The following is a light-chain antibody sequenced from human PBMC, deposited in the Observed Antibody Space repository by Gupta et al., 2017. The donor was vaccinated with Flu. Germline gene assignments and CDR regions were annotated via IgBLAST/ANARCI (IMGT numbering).Light chain of an antibody. Sequence: QTSRRTCSGYALPRKYTFWYHQQPGQAPRLIMYKDYERHSVIPERFSASTSVTTGTLTISGVQPEEEAGYYCQTTDNRGEYVIIFGGGTRSTVL. V-gene: IGLV3-25*01. CDR1: ALPRKY. CDR2: KDY. CDR3: QTTDNRGEYVII. J-gene: IGLJ2*01.